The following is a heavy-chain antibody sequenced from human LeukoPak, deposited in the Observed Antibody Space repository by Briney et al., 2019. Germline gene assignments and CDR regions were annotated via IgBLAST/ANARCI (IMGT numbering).Heavy chain of an antibody. CDR1: GGSISSYY. V-gene: IGHV4-59*01. Sequence: SETLSLTCTVSGGSISSYYWSWIRQPPGKELEWIGDIYYSGSTNYNPSLKSRVTISVDTSKNQFSLKLSSVTAADTAVYYCARALLDFWSGYYYYFDYWGQGTLVTVSS. CDR2: IYYSGST. CDR3: ARALLDFWSGYYYYFDY. D-gene: IGHD3-3*01. J-gene: IGHJ4*02.